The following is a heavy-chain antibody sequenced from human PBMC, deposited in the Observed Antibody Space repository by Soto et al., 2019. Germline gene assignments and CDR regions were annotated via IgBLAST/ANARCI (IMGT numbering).Heavy chain of an antibody. CDR2: ISGSGGST. Sequence: VGSLRLSCAASGFTFSSYAMSWVRQAPGKELEWVSAISGSGGSTYYADSVKGRFTISRDNSKNTLYLQMNSLRAEDTAVYYCAEDREAVTRTLSHCRGRGPVVTVAS. J-gene: IGHJ4*02. V-gene: IGHV3-23*01. D-gene: IGHD6-19*01. CDR1: GFTFSSYA. CDR3: AEDREAVTRTLSHC.